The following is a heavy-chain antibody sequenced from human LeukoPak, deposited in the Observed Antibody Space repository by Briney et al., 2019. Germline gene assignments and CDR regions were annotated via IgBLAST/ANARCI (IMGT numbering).Heavy chain of an antibody. CDR3: ARDARLYSSSWQCYYYYNLDV. CDR2: ISYDGSNK. J-gene: IGHJ6*02. CDR1: GFTFSSYA. V-gene: IGHV3-30-3*01. Sequence: GRSLSLSCAASGFTFSSYAIHWVRQAPGKGLDWVAVISYDGSNKHYADSVKGRFTISRDNSKNMPYLQMNSLRAGDTAVYYCARDARLYSSSWQCYYYYNLDVWGQGTTVTVSS. D-gene: IGHD6-13*01.